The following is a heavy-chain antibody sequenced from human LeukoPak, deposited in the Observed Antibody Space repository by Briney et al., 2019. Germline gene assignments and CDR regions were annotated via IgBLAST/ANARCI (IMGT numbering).Heavy chain of an antibody. Sequence: ASVKVSCKASGGTFISYAISWVRQAPGQGLEWMGGIIPIFGTANYARKFQGRVTITADESTSTAYMELSSLRSVDTAVYYCASRIYGYYDSSGYSHYYYYYGMDVWGQGTTVIVSS. CDR1: GGTFISYA. D-gene: IGHD3-22*01. CDR3: ASRIYGYYDSSGYSHYYYYYGMDV. CDR2: IIPIFGTA. J-gene: IGHJ6*02. V-gene: IGHV1-69*13.